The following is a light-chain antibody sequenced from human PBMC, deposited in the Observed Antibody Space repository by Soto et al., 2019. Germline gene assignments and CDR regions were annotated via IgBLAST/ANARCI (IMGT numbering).Light chain of an antibody. CDR3: QQYNNWPPWT. V-gene: IGKV3-15*01. CDR1: QSVSSN. Sequence: EIVMTQSPATLSVSPGERATLSCRASQSVSSNLAWYQQKPGQAPRLLIYGASTRDTGIPARFSGSGSGTELPLTISSLHSEDLAVYYCQQYNNWPPWTFGEGTKVAIK. J-gene: IGKJ1*01. CDR2: GAS.